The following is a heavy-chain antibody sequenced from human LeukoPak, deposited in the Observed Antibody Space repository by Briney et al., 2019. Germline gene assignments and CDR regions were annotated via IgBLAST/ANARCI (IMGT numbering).Heavy chain of an antibody. Sequence: GGSLRLSCAASGFTFSTYWMHWVRQAPGKGLVWVSRIKSDGSSTNYADSVKGRFTISRDNAKNTLYLQMNSLRAEDTAVYYCARDGMYGSSSYYYYMDVWGKGTTVTVPS. D-gene: IGHD6-6*01. J-gene: IGHJ6*03. CDR1: GFTFSTYW. CDR2: IKSDGSST. V-gene: IGHV3-74*01. CDR3: ARDGMYGSSSYYYYMDV.